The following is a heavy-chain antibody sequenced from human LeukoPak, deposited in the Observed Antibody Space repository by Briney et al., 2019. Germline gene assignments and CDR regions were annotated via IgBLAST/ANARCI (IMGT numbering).Heavy chain of an antibody. J-gene: IGHJ4*02. CDR3: ARGKSRGSHIDY. CDR2: ISYDGSNK. D-gene: IGHD1-26*01. CDR1: GFTFSSYA. V-gene: IGHV3-30*04. Sequence: SGGSLRLSCAASGFTFSSYAMHWVRQAPGKGLEWVAVISYDGSNKYYADSVKGRFTISRDNSKNTLYLQMNSLRAEDTAVYYCARGKSRGSHIDYWGQGTLVTVSS.